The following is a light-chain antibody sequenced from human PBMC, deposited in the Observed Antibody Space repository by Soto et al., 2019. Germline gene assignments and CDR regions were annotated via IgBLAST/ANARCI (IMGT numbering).Light chain of an antibody. CDR1: QSVSIN. V-gene: IGKV3-15*01. Sequence: TVLTQSPATLSVSPGERASLSCRASQSVSINLAWYQQKPGQAPRLLIYGASTWATGIPARFSGSGSGTEFTLTINSLQSEDFAVYYCQEYDNWPPEGTFGQGTKVEV. CDR2: GAS. CDR3: QEYDNWPPEGT. J-gene: IGKJ1*01.